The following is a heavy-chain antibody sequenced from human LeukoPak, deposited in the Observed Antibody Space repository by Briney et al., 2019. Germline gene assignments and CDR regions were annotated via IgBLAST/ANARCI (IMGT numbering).Heavy chain of an antibody. CDR3: AKDYYYDTSGYYWGYFDY. J-gene: IGHJ4*02. Sequence: GGSLRLSCAASGFIFDDYTMHWVRQAPGKGLEWVSLISWDGGSTYYADSEKGRFTISRDNSKNSLYLQMNSLRTEDTALYYCAKDYYYDTSGYYWGYFDYWGQGTLVTVSS. CDR1: GFIFDDYT. V-gene: IGHV3-43*01. D-gene: IGHD3-22*01. CDR2: ISWDGGST.